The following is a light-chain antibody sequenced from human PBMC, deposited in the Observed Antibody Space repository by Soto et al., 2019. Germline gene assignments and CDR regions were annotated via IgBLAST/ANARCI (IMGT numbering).Light chain of an antibody. CDR1: QSVSSN. CDR3: QQYNNWPWT. J-gene: IGKJ1*01. Sequence: EIVMTQSPATLSVSPGERATLSCRASQSVSSNLAWYQRKPGQAPRLLIYGASTRATGIPDRFSGSGSGTEFTLTISSLQSEDFEVYYCQQYNNWPWTFGQGTKVEIK. CDR2: GAS. V-gene: IGKV3-15*01.